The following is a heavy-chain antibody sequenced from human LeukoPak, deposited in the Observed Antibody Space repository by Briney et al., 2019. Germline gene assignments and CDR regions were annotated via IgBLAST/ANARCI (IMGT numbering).Heavy chain of an antibody. CDR2: ISGSGGST. CDR3: AKFGLAGSGRFHDAFDI. D-gene: IGHD3-10*01. J-gene: IGHJ3*02. V-gene: IGHV3-23*01. Sequence: PGGSLRLSCAASGFTFSSYGMTWVRQASGKGLEGLSAISGSGGSTYYADSVKGRSTISRDNSKNTLYLQMNSLRAEDTAVYYCAKFGLAGSGRFHDAFDIWGQGTMVTVSS. CDR1: GFTFSSYG.